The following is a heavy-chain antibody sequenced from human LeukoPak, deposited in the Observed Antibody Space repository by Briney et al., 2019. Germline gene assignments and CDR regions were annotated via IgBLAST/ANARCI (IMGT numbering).Heavy chain of an antibody. D-gene: IGHD6-19*01. CDR2: IGSSSSSI. CDR3: ARERAEGFDY. J-gene: IGHJ4*02. Sequence: GGSLRLSCAASGFTFRSYWMHWVRQAPGKGLEWVSSIGSSSSSIYYADSVKGRFTVSRDNAKNSLYLQMSSLRAEDTAVYYCARERAEGFDYWGQGTLVTVSS. CDR1: GFTFRSYW. V-gene: IGHV3-21*01.